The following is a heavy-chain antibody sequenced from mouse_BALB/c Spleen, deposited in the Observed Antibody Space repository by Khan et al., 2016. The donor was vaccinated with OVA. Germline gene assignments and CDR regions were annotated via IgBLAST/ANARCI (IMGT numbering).Heavy chain of an antibody. CDR1: GYSITSGYA. CDR2: ISYSGVT. D-gene: IGHD1-1*01. Sequence: EVQLLETGPGLVKPSQSLSLTCTVTGYSITSGYAWNWIRQFLGNKLEWMGYISYSGVTSYTPSLKSRISITRDTSKNQFFLQLNSVTTEDTATYYCARGNYYGYYFDYWGQGTTLTVSS. CDR3: ARGNYYGYYFDY. J-gene: IGHJ2*01. V-gene: IGHV3-2*02.